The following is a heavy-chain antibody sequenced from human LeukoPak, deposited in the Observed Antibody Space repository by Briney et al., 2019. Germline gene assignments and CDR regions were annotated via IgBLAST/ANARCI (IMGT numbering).Heavy chain of an antibody. CDR2: IKNKSDGGTS. V-gene: IGHV3-15*01. D-gene: IGHD3-10*01. Sequence: GGSLRLSCAASGFTFSHAWMSWVRQAPGKGLELVARIKNKSDGGTSDYTAPVKGRFTISRDDSKSTLYLQMNSLKTEDTAVYYCTVVNYGSGSYPLGSWGQGTLVTVSS. CDR3: TVVNYGSGSYPLGS. CDR1: GFTFSHAW. J-gene: IGHJ5*02.